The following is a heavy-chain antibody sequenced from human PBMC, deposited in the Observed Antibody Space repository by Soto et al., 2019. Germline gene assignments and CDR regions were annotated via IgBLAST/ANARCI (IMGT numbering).Heavy chain of an antibody. V-gene: IGHV3-23*01. CDR2: ISGSSSST. J-gene: IGHJ5*02. Sequence: GGSLRLSCAASGFTFSSYAMSWVRQAPGKGLEWVSAISGSSSSTYYADSVKGRFTISRDNSKNSLYLQMNSLTAEDTAVYYCARDNWFDTWGQGIVVTVSS. CDR1: GFTFSSYA. CDR3: ARDNWFDT.